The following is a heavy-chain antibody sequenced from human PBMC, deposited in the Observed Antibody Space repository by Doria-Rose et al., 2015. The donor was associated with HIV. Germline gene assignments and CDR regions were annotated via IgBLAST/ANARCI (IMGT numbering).Heavy chain of an antibody. D-gene: IGHD3-22*01. Sequence: VQLVESGGGLVKPGGSLRLSCAASGFAFNSYSMNWPRQAPGKGLEWVSSISSTSTYIYYSDSVKGRFTISRDNAKSSVYLQMSSLRAEDTAVYYCARDPDYYDTSGYYVIDYWGQGTLVTVSS. V-gene: IGHV3-21*01. CDR1: GFAFNSYS. J-gene: IGHJ4*02. CDR2: ISSTSTYI. CDR3: ARDPDYYDTSGYYVIDY.